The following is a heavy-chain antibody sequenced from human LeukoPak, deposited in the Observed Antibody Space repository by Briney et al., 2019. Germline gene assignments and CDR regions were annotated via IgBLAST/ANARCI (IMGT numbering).Heavy chain of an antibody. CDR3: AKTLLDDSGYYYAGSDY. D-gene: IGHD3-22*01. CDR1: GFPLNVIS. J-gene: IGHJ4*02. CDR2: IPRTSHDT. V-gene: IGHV3-48*01. Sequence: RRSLRLSCALSGFPLNVISMSWVRQAPREGLEWVSYIPRTSHDTYYADSVKGRFTISRDNARNSLYLQMNNLRAEDTAVYYGAKTLLDDSGYYYAGSDYWGQGILVTVSS.